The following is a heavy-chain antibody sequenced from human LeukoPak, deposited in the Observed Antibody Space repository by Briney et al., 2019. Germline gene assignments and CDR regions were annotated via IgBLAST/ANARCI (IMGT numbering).Heavy chain of an antibody. CDR2: ISSSSALI. CDR3: ARGTLSSSWTYDY. D-gene: IGHD6-13*01. V-gene: IGHV3-48*01. Sequence: GGSLRLSCAASRFTFSSYNMNWVRQAPGKGLEWVAYISSSSALIYYADSVKGRFTISRDNAKNSLYLQMIGLRAEDTAVYYCARGTLSSSWTYDYWGQGTLVTVSS. CDR1: RFTFSSYN. J-gene: IGHJ4*02.